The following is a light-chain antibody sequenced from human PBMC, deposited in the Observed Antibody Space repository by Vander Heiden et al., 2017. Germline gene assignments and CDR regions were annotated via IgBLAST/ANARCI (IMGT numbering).Light chain of an antibody. V-gene: IGLV3-1*01. Sequence: SYEVTQPPSVSVSPGQTASLTCSGDKLGDKYACWYQQKPGQSPVLVIYQDNKRPSGISERFSGSTSGNTATLTISGTQPMDEADYYCQAWDNNIVVFGGGTKLTVL. CDR3: QAWDNNIVV. CDR2: QDN. CDR1: KLGDKY. J-gene: IGLJ3*02.